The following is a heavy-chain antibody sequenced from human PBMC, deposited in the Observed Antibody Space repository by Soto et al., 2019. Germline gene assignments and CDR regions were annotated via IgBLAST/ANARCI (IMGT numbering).Heavy chain of an antibody. V-gene: IGHV4-59*01. Sequence: QVQLQESGPGLVKPSETLSLTCTVSGGSISSYYWSWIRQPPGKGLEWIGYIYYSGSTNYNPSLKSRVTLSVDTSKNQFSLKLSSVTAADTAVYYCARDSSSSFRMPLSSGMDVWGQGTTVTVSS. CDR2: IYYSGST. CDR1: GGSISSYY. CDR3: ARDSSSSFRMPLSSGMDV. J-gene: IGHJ6*02. D-gene: IGHD6-6*01.